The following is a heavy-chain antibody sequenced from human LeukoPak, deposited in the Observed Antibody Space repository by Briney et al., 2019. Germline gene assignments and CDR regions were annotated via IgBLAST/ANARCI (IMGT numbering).Heavy chain of an antibody. CDR1: GFIFSNYW. CDR2: INQRGGEK. V-gene: IGHV3-7*03. D-gene: IGHD2-2*01. CDR3: ARLVVPPGNRGWYYEH. J-gene: IGHJ4*02. Sequence: PGGSLRLSCAASGFIFSNYWMAWVRQGPGEGPEWVANINQRGGEKYYVDSVRGRFTISRDNAKNSLDLQMNSLRVEDTAIYYCARLVVPPGNRGWYYEHWGQGTLVTVSS.